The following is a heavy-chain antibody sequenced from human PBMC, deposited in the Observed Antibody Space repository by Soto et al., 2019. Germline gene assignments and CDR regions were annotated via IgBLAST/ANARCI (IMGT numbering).Heavy chain of an antibody. Sequence: GGSLRLSCAASGFTFSSYGMHWVRQAPGKGLEWVAVISYDGSNKYYADSVKGRFTISRDNSKNTLYLQMNSLRAEDTAVYYCAKESSSSWSNDAFDIWGQGKMVT. CDR2: ISYDGSNK. J-gene: IGHJ3*02. V-gene: IGHV3-30*18. CDR3: AKESSSSWSNDAFDI. D-gene: IGHD6-13*01. CDR1: GFTFSSYG.